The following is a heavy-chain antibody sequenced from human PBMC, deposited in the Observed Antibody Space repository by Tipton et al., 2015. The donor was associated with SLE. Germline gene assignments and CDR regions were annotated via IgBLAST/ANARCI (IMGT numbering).Heavy chain of an antibody. CDR1: GGSISSYY. D-gene: IGHD1-26*01. CDR3: AREVVGADDAFDI. J-gene: IGHJ3*02. V-gene: IGHV4-59*01. Sequence: LRLSCTVSGGSISSYYWSWIRQPPGKGLEWIGYIYYSGSTNYNPSLKSRVTISVDTSKNQFSLKLSPVTAADTAVYYCAREVVGADDAFDIWGQGTMVTVSS. CDR2: IYYSGST.